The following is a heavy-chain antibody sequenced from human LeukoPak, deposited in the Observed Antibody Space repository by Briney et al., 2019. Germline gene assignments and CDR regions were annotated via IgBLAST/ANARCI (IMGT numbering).Heavy chain of an antibody. V-gene: IGHV4-39*07. Sequence: SETLSLTCTVSGGSISSGGYYWSWIRQHPGKGLEWIGEINHSGSTNYNPSLKSRVTISVDTSKNQFSLKLSSVTAADTAVYYCARGRRDDFWSGYYRNWFDPWGQGTLVTVSS. CDR2: INHSGST. CDR1: GGSISSGGYY. CDR3: ARGRRDDFWSGYYRNWFDP. D-gene: IGHD3-3*01. J-gene: IGHJ5*02.